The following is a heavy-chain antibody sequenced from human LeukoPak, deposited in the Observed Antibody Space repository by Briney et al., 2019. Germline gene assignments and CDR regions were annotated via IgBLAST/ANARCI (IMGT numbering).Heavy chain of an antibody. CDR3: ARRAVGNSYYYSMDV. Sequence: HRASVKVACKASGYTFTSYGIDWVRQVTGQGLEWIGWMNPNSGNTGYAQKFQGRVTITRNTSISTAFMELSSLRSEDTAVYFCARRAVGNSYYYSMDVWGKGTTVTVSS. J-gene: IGHJ6*03. CDR1: GYTFTSYG. CDR2: MNPNSGNT. V-gene: IGHV1-8*03. D-gene: IGHD6-19*01.